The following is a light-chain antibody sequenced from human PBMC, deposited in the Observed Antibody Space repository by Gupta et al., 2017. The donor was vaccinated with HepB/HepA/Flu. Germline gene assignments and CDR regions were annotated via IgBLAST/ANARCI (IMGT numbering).Light chain of an antibody. V-gene: IGKV3-20*01. CDR3: QQYGNSMCS. J-gene: IGKJ2*04. Sequence: ENVLTQSPGTLSLSPGERATLSCRASQSVSSNYLAWYQQKPGQAPRLLIYGASSRATDIPDRFSGSGSETDFTLTISRLEPEDFAVYYCQQYGNSMCSFGQGTKLEIK. CDR1: QSVSSNY. CDR2: GAS.